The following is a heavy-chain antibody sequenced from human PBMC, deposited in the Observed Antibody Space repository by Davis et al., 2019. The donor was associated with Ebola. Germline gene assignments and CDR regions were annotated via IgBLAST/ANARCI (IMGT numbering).Heavy chain of an antibody. CDR2: ITGSGGSR. CDR3: ARGGYNTPI. CDR1: GFTFSGYA. D-gene: IGHD6-25*01. J-gene: IGHJ3*02. Sequence: GESLKISCAASGFTFSGYAMSWVRQAPGKGLEWVSAITGSGGSRNYADSVKGRFTISRDNSKNKFYLLMNSLRAEDTAVYYCARGGYNTPIWGQGTMVTVSA. V-gene: IGHV3-23*01.